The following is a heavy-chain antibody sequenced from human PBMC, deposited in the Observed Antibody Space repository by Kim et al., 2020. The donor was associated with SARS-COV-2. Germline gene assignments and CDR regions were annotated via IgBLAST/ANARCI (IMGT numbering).Heavy chain of an antibody. J-gene: IGHJ5*02. V-gene: IGHV1-46*01. CDR3: ARGGQLERLGWFDP. Sequence: AQKFQGRVTMTRDTSTSTVDMELSSLRSEDTAVYYCARGGQLERLGWFDPWGQGTLVTVSS. D-gene: IGHD1-1*01.